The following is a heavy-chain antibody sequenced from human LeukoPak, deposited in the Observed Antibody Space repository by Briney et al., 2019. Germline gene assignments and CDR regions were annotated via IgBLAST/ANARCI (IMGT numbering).Heavy chain of an antibody. J-gene: IGHJ6*02. D-gene: IGHD3-9*01. Sequence: GASVKVSCKASGYTFTSYGISWVRQAPGQGLEWMGWISAYNGNANYAQKVQGRVTMTTDTSTNTAYMELRSLRSDDTAVYYCARVPPYYDILTGWSGYYGMDVWGQGTTVTVSS. CDR3: ARVPPYYDILTGWSGYYGMDV. V-gene: IGHV1-18*01. CDR2: ISAYNGNA. CDR1: GYTFTSYG.